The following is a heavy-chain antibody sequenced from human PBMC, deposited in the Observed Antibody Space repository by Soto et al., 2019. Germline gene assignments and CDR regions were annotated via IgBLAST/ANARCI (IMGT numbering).Heavy chain of an antibody. CDR1: GGSISSGGYY. V-gene: IGHV4-31*03. J-gene: IGHJ4*02. CDR2: IYYSGST. CDR3: ARDSRRHCSGGSCYSASGSYFDY. D-gene: IGHD2-15*01. Sequence: SETLSLTCTVSGGSISSGGYYWSWIRQHPGKGLEWTGYIYYSGSTYYNPSLKSRVTISVDTSKNQFSLKLSSVTAADTAVYYCARDSRRHCSGGSCYSASGSYFDYWGQGTLVTVSS.